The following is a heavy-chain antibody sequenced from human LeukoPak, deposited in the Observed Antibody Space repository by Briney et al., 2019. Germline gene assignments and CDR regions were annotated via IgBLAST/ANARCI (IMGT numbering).Heavy chain of an antibody. V-gene: IGHV1-69*13. Sequence: ASEKVSCKASGGTFSSYAISWVRQAPGQGLEWMGGIIPIFGTANYAQKFQGRVTITAGESTSTAYMELSGLRAEDTAVYYCAKEIVDYYDSSGYSYYFDYWGQGTLVTVSS. D-gene: IGHD3-22*01. CDR2: IIPIFGTA. J-gene: IGHJ4*02. CDR3: AKEIVDYYDSSGYSYYFDY. CDR1: GGTFSSYA.